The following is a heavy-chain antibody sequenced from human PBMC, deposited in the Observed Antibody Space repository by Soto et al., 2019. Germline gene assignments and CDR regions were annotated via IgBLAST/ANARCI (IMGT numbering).Heavy chain of an antibody. CDR1: GFTFSSYS. V-gene: IGHV3-48*01. CDR2: ISSSSSTI. Sequence: PGGSLRLSCAASGFTFSSYSMNWVRQAPGKGLEWVSYISSSSSTIYYADSVKGRFTISRDNAKNSLYLQMNSLRAEDTAVYYCAAEGYCSSTSCYRVFGAFDIWGQGTMVTVSS. CDR3: AAEGYCSSTSCYRVFGAFDI. D-gene: IGHD2-2*02. J-gene: IGHJ3*02.